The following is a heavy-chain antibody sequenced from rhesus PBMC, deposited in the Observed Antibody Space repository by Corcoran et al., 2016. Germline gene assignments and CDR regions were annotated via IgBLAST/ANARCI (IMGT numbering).Heavy chain of an antibody. D-gene: IGHD2-39*01. V-gene: IGHV3S5*01. J-gene: IGHJ4*01. CDR1: GFSFSSYA. CDR2: MNNGGGGT. Sequence: EVQLVESGGGVVQPGGSLRLSCAASGFSFSSYAMNWVRQAPGKGLEWVSYMNNGGGGTYDADSVRGRFTISRDNSKNTLSLQMNSLRTEDTAVYYCAKSPIVGSYFDYWGQGVLVTVSS. CDR3: AKSPIVGSYFDY.